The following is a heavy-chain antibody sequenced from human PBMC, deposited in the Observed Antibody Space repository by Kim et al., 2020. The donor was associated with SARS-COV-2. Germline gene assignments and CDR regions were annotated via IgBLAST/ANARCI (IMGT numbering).Heavy chain of an antibody. CDR3: AIVQTTTIFGVVSAFDY. D-gene: IGHD3-3*01. V-gene: IGHV4-31*03. CDR1: GGSISSGGYY. Sequence: SETLSLTCTVSGGSISSGGYYWSWIRQHPGKGLEWIGYIYYSGSTYYNPSLKSRVTISVDTSKNQFSLKLSSVTAADTAVYYCAIVQTTTIFGVVSAFDYWGQGTLVTVSS. CDR2: IYYSGST. J-gene: IGHJ4*02.